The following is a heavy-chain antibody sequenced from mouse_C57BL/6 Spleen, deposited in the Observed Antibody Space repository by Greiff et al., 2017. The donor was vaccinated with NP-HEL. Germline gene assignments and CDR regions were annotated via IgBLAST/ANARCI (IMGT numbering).Heavy chain of an antibody. J-gene: IGHJ3*01. CDR2: ISSGSSTI. CDR3: ARHDYGGFAY. D-gene: IGHD2-4*01. Sequence: DVKLVESGGGLVKPGGSLKLSCAASGFTFSDYGMHWVRQAPEKGLEWVAYISSGSSTIYYADTVKGRFTISRDNAKNTLFLQMTSLRSEDTAMYYCARHDYGGFAYWGQGTLVTVSA. CDR1: GFTFSDYG. V-gene: IGHV5-17*01.